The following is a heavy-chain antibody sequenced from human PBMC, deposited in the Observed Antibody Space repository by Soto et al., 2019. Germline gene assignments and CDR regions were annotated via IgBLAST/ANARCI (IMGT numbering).Heavy chain of an antibody. CDR3: ARDSVGYCSTTSCSDSEYYYYYMDV. V-gene: IGHV3-48*01. D-gene: IGHD2-2*01. Sequence: EVQLVESGGGLVQPGGSLRLSCAASGFTCSSYSMNWVRQAPGKGLEWVSYISSSSSTIYYADSVKGRFTISRDNAKNSLYLQMNSLRAEDTAVYYCARDSVGYCSTTSCSDSEYYYYYMDVWGKGTTVTVSS. CDR1: GFTCSSYS. CDR2: ISSSSSTI. J-gene: IGHJ6*03.